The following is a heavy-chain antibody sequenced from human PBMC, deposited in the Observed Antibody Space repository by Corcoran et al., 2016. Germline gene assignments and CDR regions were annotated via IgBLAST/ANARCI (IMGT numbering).Heavy chain of an antibody. CDR3: ASGSWDQAGLLDY. CDR1: GFTVSSNY. CDR2: IYSGGST. V-gene: IGHV3-53*01. J-gene: IGHJ4*02. D-gene: IGHD5-12*01. Sequence: EVQLVESGGGLIQPGGSLRLSCAASGFTVSSNYMSWVRQAPGKGLEWVSIIYSGGSTYYADSVKGRFTISRDNSKNTLYLQMNSLRAEDTAVYYCASGSWDQAGLLDYWGQGTLVTVSS.